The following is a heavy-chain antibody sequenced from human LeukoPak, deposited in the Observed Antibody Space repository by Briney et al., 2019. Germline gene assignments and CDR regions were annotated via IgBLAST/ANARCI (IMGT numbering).Heavy chain of an antibody. J-gene: IGHJ4*02. CDR1: GFTFNNYA. CDR2: LSGGGGST. Sequence: GGSLRLSCPASGFTFNNYAMSWVRQAPGKGPERVSGLSGGGGSTYYAESVKGRFTISRDNSKKTLYLQMNGLRVEDTAIYYCAKSRQYSGYEQLDYWGQGTLVTVSS. CDR3: AKSRQYSGYEQLDY. V-gene: IGHV3-23*01. D-gene: IGHD5-12*01.